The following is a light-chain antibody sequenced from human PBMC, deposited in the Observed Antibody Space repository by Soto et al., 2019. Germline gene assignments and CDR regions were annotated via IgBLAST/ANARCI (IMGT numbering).Light chain of an antibody. CDR3: SPYTRSSTLV. CDR2: DVS. Sequence: QSVLTQPASVSGSPGQSITISCTGTSSDVGGYNYVSWYQQHPGKAPKLMIYDVSNRPSGVSNRFSGSKSGNTASLTISGLQAEDEADYYCSPYTRSSTLVFGTGTKVTVL. V-gene: IGLV2-14*01. CDR1: SSDVGGYNY. J-gene: IGLJ1*01.